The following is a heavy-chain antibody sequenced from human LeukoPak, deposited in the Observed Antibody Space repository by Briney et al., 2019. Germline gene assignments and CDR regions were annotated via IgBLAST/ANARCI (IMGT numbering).Heavy chain of an antibody. Sequence: PSETLSLTCTVSGGSISSGGYYWSWIRQPPGKGLEWIGSIYHGGSIYYNPSLKSRVTISVDTSKNQFSLKLTSVTAADTAIYYCAIRKAVAGPYYFDYWGQGSLVTVSS. V-gene: IGHV4-39*07. J-gene: IGHJ4*02. CDR3: AIRKAVAGPYYFDY. D-gene: IGHD6-19*01. CDR2: IYHGGSI. CDR1: GGSISSGGYY.